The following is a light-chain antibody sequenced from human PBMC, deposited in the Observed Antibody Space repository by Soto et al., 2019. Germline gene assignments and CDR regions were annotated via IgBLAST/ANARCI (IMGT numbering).Light chain of an antibody. CDR3: QQYSDSSGE. CDR1: QSIGTW. J-gene: IGKJ1*01. V-gene: IGKV1-5*01. CDR2: DAS. Sequence: DIQVTQSPSTLSASVGDRVTITCGASQSIGTWLAWYQQKPGKAPKLLIFDASTLESVVPSRFSGSGSGTDFTLTISSLQPDDFATYYFQQYSDSSGEFGQWTRVEIK.